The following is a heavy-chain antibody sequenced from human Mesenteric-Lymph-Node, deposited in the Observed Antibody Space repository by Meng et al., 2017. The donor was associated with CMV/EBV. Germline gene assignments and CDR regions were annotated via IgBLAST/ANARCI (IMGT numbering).Heavy chain of an antibody. CDR2: ISGSGVNT. Sequence: GESLKISCAASGFTFSSYAMSWVRQAPGKGLEWVSTISGSGVNTNYADSVNGRFIISRDNSKNTLYLQMNSLRAEDTAVYYCARGSWIQLWCWDYWGQGTLVTVSS. J-gene: IGHJ4*02. CDR3: ARGSWIQLWCWDY. D-gene: IGHD5-18*01. V-gene: IGHV3-23*01. CDR1: GFTFSSYA.